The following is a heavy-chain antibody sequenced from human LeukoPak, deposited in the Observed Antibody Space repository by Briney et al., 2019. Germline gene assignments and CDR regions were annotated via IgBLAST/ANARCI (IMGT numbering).Heavy chain of an antibody. Sequence: SEILSLTCAVSGASITSGSYYWCWIRQPAGKGLEWIGRIHTSGTTNYNPSLKSRVTISADTSKNQFSLKLTSVTAADTAVYYCARDGDYGDYEYWGQGTLVTVSS. D-gene: IGHD4-17*01. J-gene: IGHJ4*02. CDR1: GASITSGSYY. CDR3: ARDGDYGDYEY. CDR2: IHTSGTT. V-gene: IGHV4-61*02.